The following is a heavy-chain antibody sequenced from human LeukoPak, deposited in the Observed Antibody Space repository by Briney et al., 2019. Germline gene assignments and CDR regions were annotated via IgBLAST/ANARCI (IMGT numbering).Heavy chain of an antibody. CDR2: IMPMFGKA. Sequence: ASVKVFCKASGHTFSSYDISWVRQAPGQGFGWRGGIMPMFGKANYAQKLQGRVTTTADKATSTAYMELSSLRSEDTAVYYCARDRSSYYFDYWGQGTLVTVSS. CDR1: GHTFSSYD. V-gene: IGHV1-69*06. D-gene: IGHD6-13*01. J-gene: IGHJ4*02. CDR3: ARDRSSYYFDY.